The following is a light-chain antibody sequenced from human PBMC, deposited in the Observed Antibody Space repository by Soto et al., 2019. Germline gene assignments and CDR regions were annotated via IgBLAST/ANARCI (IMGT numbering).Light chain of an antibody. CDR1: QTISTY. V-gene: IGKV1-39*01. J-gene: IGKJ2*01. Sequence: DFPMTQSPSSLSASVGDRVTITCRASQTISTYLNWYQQKPGKAPRLLIYDASSLLSGVPSRFSGSGSGTDFTLTIASLQPEDFSTYYCQQSDSTPYTFGQGTKVEI. CDR2: DAS. CDR3: QQSDSTPYT.